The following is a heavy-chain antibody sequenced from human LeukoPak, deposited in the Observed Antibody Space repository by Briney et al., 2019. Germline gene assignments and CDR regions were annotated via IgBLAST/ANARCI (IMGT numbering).Heavy chain of an antibody. CDR2: INPNSGGT. CDR3: ARPMVRDSNYYYYYYMDV. CDR1: GYTFTNYG. J-gene: IGHJ6*03. V-gene: IGHV1-2*02. D-gene: IGHD3-10*01. Sequence: ASVKVSCKASGYTFTNYGISWVRQAPGQGLEWMGWINPNSGGTNYAQKFQGRVTMTRDTSISTAYMELSRLRSDDTAVYYCARPMVRDSNYYYYYYMDVWGKGTTVTVSS.